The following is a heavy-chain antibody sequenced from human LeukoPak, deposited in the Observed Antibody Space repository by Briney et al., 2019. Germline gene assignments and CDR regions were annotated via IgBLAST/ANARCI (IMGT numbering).Heavy chain of an antibody. CDR3: ARVYGSGTQVPYYFDY. D-gene: IGHD3-10*01. V-gene: IGHV3-66*01. CDR2: IYSGGST. Sequence: AGGSLRLSCAVSGLTVSDNYMSWVRQAPEKGLEWVSVIYSGGSTYDADSVKGRFTISRDNSKNTLYLQMNSLRAEDTAVYYCARVYGSGTQVPYYFDYWGQGTVVTVSS. CDR1: GLTVSDNY. J-gene: IGHJ4*02.